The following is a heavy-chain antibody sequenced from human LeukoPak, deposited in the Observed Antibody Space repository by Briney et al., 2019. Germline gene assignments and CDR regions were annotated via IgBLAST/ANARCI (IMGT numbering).Heavy chain of an antibody. J-gene: IGHJ4*02. V-gene: IGHV3-30*03. CDR1: GFTFSSYS. D-gene: IGHD1-26*01. CDR3: ARGAVGGLDY. Sequence: PGGSLRLSCAASGFTFSSYSMNWVRQAPGKGLEWVAVISYDGSNKYYADSVKGRFTISRDNSKNTLYLQMNSLRAEDTAVYYCARGAVGGLDYWGQGTLVTVSS. CDR2: ISYDGSNK.